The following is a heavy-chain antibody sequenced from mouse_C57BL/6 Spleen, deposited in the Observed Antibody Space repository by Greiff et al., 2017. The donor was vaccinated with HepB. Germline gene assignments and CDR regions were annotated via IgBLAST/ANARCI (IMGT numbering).Heavy chain of an antibody. CDR1: GYTFTSYW. CDR2: IYPGRGST. V-gene: IGHV1-55*01. D-gene: IGHD3-3*01. J-gene: IGHJ4*01. CDR3: AREGFYYYAMDY. Sequence: VQLQQPGAELVKPGASVKMSCKASGYTFTSYWITWVKQRPGQGLEWIGDIYPGRGSTNYNEKFKSKATLTVDTSSSTAYMQLSSLTSEDSAVYYCAREGFYYYAMDYWGQGTSVTVSS.